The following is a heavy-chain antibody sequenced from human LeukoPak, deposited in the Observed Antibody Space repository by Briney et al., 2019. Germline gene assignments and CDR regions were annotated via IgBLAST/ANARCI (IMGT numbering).Heavy chain of an antibody. J-gene: IGHJ5*02. CDR2: IIPIFGTA. Sequence: SVKVSCKASGGTFSSYAISWLRQAPGQGLEWMGGIIPIFGTANYAQKFQGRVTITTDESTSTAYMELSSLRSEDTAVYYCARDLSYYDSSENWFDPWGQGTLVTVSS. V-gene: IGHV1-69*05. CDR3: ARDLSYYDSSENWFDP. CDR1: GGTFSSYA. D-gene: IGHD3-22*01.